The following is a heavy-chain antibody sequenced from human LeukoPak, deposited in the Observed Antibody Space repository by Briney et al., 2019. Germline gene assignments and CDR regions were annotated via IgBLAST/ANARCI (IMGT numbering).Heavy chain of an antibody. CDR1: GFTFGSYS. D-gene: IGHD4-17*01. CDR2: ISGSGGST. V-gene: IGHV3-23*01. Sequence: GGSLRLSCAASGFTFGSYSMTWVRQAPGKGLEWVSSISGSGGSTYYADSVKGRFTISRDNSKKTLYLQMNSLRAEDTALYYCARDEGYGDSFDYWGQGTLVTVSS. J-gene: IGHJ4*02. CDR3: ARDEGYGDSFDY.